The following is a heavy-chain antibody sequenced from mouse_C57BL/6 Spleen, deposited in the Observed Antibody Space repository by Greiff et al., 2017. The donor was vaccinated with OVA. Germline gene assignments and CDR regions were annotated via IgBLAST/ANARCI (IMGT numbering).Heavy chain of an antibody. CDR3: ASGCDDSDFDY. Sequence: QVQLQQSGAELVKPGASVKMSCKASGYTFTTYPIEWMKQNHGKSLEWIGNFHPYNDDTKYNEKFKGKATLTVAKYSSTVYLELNGLTSDDSAVYYCASGCDDSDFDYWGQGTTLTVSS. V-gene: IGHV1-47*01. CDR2: FHPYNDDT. CDR1: GYTFTTYP. D-gene: IGHD2-4*01. J-gene: IGHJ2*01.